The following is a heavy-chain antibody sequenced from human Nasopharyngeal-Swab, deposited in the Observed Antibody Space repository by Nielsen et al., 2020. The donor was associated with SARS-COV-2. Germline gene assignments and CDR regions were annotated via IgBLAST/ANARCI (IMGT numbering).Heavy chain of an antibody. CDR3: ATLSAPRDGNNRAPMG. Sequence: SVKVSCKASGFTFSGSAVQWVRQARGQRLEWIGWIVLGIDKTDYAQKFQDRVTITRDMSARTVYMQLSSLRSEDTALYYCATLSAPRDGNNRAPMGWGQGTLVTVSS. CDR2: IVLGIDKT. J-gene: IGHJ4*02. V-gene: IGHV1-58*01. D-gene: IGHD5-24*01. CDR1: GFTFSGSA.